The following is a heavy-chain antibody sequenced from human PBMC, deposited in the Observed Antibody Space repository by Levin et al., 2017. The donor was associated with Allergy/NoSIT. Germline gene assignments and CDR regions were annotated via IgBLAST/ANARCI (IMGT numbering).Heavy chain of an antibody. V-gene: IGHV3-33*01. Sequence: PGGSLRLSCTASGFIFSDYVIHWVRQAPGKGLEWVAAIWGDGSEKYYADSVRGRFTISRDNSKNMLSLQMNSLRAEDTAYYYCGRAYCHNGYSYLAYWGQGTPVTVSS. D-gene: IGHD2/OR15-2a*01. CDR1: GFIFSDYV. CDR2: IWGDGSEK. J-gene: IGHJ4*02. CDR3: GRAYCHNGYSYLAY.